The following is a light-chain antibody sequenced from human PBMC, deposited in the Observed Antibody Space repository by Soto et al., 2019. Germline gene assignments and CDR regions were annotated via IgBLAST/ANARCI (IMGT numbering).Light chain of an antibody. V-gene: IGKV1-5*01. CDR3: QQYDSFSIT. CDR2: AAS. CDR1: PPISVC. Sequence: DIQMTQSPSTLSASVGDTVTITCRTGPPISVCLTWYQQKPGKAPKLLISAASTLECGVPSRFSGSGNGTEFTLSISSLQPDDFATYYCQQYDSFSITFGQGTRLEIK. J-gene: IGKJ5*01.